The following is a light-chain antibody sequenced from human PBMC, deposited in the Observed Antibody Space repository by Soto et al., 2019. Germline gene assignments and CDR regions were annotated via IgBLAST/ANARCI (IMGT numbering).Light chain of an antibody. CDR2: DAS. J-gene: IGKJ5*01. CDR3: QQRSNWPRSIT. CDR1: QSVSSY. Sequence: EIVLTQSPATRSLSPGERDTLSCRASQSVSSYLAWYQQKPGQAPRLLIYDASNRATGIPARFSGSGSGTDFTLTISSLEPEDFAVYYCQQRSNWPRSITFGQGTRLEI. V-gene: IGKV3-11*01.